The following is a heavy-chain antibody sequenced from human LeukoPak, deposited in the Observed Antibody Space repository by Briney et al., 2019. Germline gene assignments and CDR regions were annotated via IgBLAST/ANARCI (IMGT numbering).Heavy chain of an antibody. D-gene: IGHD6-13*01. CDR1: GDSISMYY. Sequence: SETLSLTCSVSGDSISMYYWNWIRQSPGKGLEWIGYIDHTGSTNYNPSLNSRVTISRDTSTNHFYLKLSSVTAADTAVYFCARGRVSSSSWQSVYYYYLYMDVWGKGSTVTVSS. J-gene: IGHJ6*03. V-gene: IGHV4-59*01. CDR3: ARGRVSSSSWQSVYYYYLYMDV. CDR2: IDHTGST.